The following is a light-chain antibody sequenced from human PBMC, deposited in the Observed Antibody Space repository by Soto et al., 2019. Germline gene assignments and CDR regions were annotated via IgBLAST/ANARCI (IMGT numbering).Light chain of an antibody. CDR3: QEYGNSPLT. J-gene: IGKJ4*01. CDR2: GAS. CDR1: QSVSSSY. V-gene: IGKV3-20*01. Sequence: EIVLTQSPGTLSLSPGERVTLSCSASQSVSSSYLGWYQQKPGQAPRLLIYGASNRATGIPDRFSGSGSGTDFTLTISRLEPEDFAVYYCQEYGNSPLTFGGGTKVEIK.